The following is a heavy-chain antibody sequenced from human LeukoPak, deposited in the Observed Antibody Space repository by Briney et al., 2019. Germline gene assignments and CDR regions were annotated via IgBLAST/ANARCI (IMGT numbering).Heavy chain of an antibody. D-gene: IGHD3-3*01. J-gene: IGHJ4*02. CDR1: GGSISSGGYY. CDR3: ARQPLTNAFDY. CDR2: IYHSGST. Sequence: SETLSLTCTVSGGSISSGGYYWSWIRQPPGKGLEWIGYIYHSGSTYYNPSLKSRVTISVDRSKNQFSLKLSSVTAADTAVYYCARQPLTNAFDYWGQGTLVTVSS. V-gene: IGHV4-30-2*01.